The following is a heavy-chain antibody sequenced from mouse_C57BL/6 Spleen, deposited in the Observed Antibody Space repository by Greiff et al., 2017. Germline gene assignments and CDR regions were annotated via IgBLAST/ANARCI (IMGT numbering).Heavy chain of an antibody. D-gene: IGHD1-1*01. Sequence: QLQQSGPELVKPGASVKISCKASGYSFTDYNMNWVKQSNGKSLEWIGVINPNYGTTIYNQKFKGKATLTVDQSSSTAYMQLNSLTSEDSAVYYCTRFYYYGSSYGYYAMDYWGQGTSVTVSS. V-gene: IGHV1-39*01. CDR3: TRFYYYGSSYGYYAMDY. J-gene: IGHJ4*01. CDR1: GYSFTDYN. CDR2: INPNYGTT.